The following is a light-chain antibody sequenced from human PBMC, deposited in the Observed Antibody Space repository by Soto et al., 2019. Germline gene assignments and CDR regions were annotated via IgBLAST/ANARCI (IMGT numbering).Light chain of an antibody. CDR1: QSVSSN. Sequence: EIVMTQSPATLSVPPGERATLSCRASQSVSSNLAWYQQKPGQAPRLLIYGASSRATGIPDRFSGSGSGTDFTLTISRLEPEDFAVYYCQQYGSSLIPFGQGTRLEIK. J-gene: IGKJ5*01. CDR2: GAS. CDR3: QQYGSSLIP. V-gene: IGKV3-20*01.